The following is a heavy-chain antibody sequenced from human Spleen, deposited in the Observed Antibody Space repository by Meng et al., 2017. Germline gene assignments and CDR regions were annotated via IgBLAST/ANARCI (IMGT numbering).Heavy chain of an antibody. Sequence: GSLRLSCSVSGGPISSSSYYWGWIRQPPGKGLEWIGTIYYSGSTYYNPSLKSRVTISVDTSKNQFSLKLSSVTAADTAVYYCARDLGGSYSLGAFDIWGQGTMVTVSS. D-gene: IGHD1-26*01. V-gene: IGHV4-39*07. CDR2: IYYSGST. J-gene: IGHJ3*02. CDR3: ARDLGGSYSLGAFDI. CDR1: GGPISSSSYY.